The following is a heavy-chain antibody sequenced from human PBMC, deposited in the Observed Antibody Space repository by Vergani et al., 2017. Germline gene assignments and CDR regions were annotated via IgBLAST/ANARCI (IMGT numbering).Heavy chain of an antibody. CDR2: IRDKTYNYAT. CDR3: AKQYFVSGNYRFDY. V-gene: IGHV3-73*02. J-gene: IGHJ4*02. Sequence: EVQLVESGGGLVQPGGSLTLSCAASGFTFSGSSMHWVRQTSGKGLEWIGRIRDKTYNYATAYAVSVKGRFIISRDDSKKTAYLQMNNLRTEDTAIYYCAKQYFVSGNYRFDYWGQGTLVTVSS. CDR1: GFTFSGSS. D-gene: IGHD3-16*02.